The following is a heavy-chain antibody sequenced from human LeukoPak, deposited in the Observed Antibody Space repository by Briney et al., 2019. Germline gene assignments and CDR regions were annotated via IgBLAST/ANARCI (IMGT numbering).Heavy chain of an antibody. V-gene: IGHV1-18*01. CDR3: ARDLGYSYGYWYFDY. CDR1: GYTFTSYD. Sequence: GASVKVSCKASGYTFTSYDINWVRQAPGQGLEWMGWISAYNGNTNYAQKLQGRVTMTTDTSTSTAYMELGSLRSDDTAVYYCARDLGYSYGYWYFDYWGQGTLVTVSS. J-gene: IGHJ4*02. CDR2: ISAYNGNT. D-gene: IGHD5-18*01.